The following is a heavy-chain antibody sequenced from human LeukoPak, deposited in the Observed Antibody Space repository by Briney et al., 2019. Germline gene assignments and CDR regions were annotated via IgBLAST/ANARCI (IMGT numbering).Heavy chain of an antibody. V-gene: IGHV3-7*01. J-gene: IGHJ5*02. Sequence: GGSLRLSCAASGFTFSSYWMSWVRQAPGEGLEWVANIKQDGSEKYYVDSVKGRFTISRDNAKNSLYLQINSLRAEDTAVYYCARDRIRITMVRGPLMWFDPWGQGTLVTVSS. D-gene: IGHD3-10*01. CDR2: IKQDGSEK. CDR3: ARDRIRITMVRGPLMWFDP. CDR1: GFTFSSYW.